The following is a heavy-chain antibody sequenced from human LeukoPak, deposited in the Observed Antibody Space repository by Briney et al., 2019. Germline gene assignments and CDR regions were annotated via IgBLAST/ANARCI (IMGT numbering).Heavy chain of an antibody. Sequence: PGGSLRLSCAASGFTFSSYEMNWVRQAPGKGLEWVSYISSSGSTIYYADSVRGRFTISRDNAKNSLYLQMNSLRAEDTAVYYCARDDDYGDCLDYWGQGTLVTVSS. V-gene: IGHV3-48*03. CDR2: ISSSGSTI. D-gene: IGHD4-17*01. CDR1: GFTFSSYE. CDR3: ARDDDYGDCLDY. J-gene: IGHJ4*02.